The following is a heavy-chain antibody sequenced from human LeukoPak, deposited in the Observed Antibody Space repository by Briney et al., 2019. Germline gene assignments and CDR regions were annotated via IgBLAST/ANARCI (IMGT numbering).Heavy chain of an antibody. D-gene: IGHD6-13*01. V-gene: IGHV3-7*01. CDR3: ARDRRKYSGRSGDYFDY. CDR1: GFTFSSYW. Sequence: PGGSLRLSCAASGFTFSSYWVSWVRQAPGKGLEWVGNIKQDGSEKYYVDSVKWRITISRANAKNSLYLQMTSLRVEDTALYYCARDRRKYSGRSGDYFDYWGQRTLVTVSS. J-gene: IGHJ4*02. CDR2: IKQDGSEK.